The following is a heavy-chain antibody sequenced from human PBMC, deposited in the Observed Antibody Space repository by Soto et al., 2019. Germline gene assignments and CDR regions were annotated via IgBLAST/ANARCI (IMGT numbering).Heavy chain of an antibody. J-gene: IGHJ6*02. D-gene: IGHD6-19*01. Sequence: EVQLVESGGGLVQPGGSLRLSCAASGLIFSDYHMDWVRQAPGKGLAWVGRIRRKANSYTTEYAASVKGRFTISRDDSKNSLYLQMTSLQSEDTAVYYWAMLGGCYVGSSGMDVWGQGTTVTVSS. CDR2: IRRKANSYTT. V-gene: IGHV3-72*01. CDR3: AMLGGCYVGSSGMDV. CDR1: GLIFSDYH.